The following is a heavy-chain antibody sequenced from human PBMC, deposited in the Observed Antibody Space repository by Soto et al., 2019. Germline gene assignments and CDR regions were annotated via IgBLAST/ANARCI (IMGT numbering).Heavy chain of an antibody. CDR1: GYTFTTSYY. CDR3: ARDAGATTGLDY. Sequence: ASVKVSCKASGYTFTTSYYMHWVRQAPGQGLEWMGIINPSGGSTSYAQKFQGRVTMTRDTSTSTVYMELSSLRSEDTAVYYCARDAGATTGLDYWGQGTLVTVSS. J-gene: IGHJ4*02. CDR2: INPSGGST. V-gene: IGHV1-46*01. D-gene: IGHD1-26*01.